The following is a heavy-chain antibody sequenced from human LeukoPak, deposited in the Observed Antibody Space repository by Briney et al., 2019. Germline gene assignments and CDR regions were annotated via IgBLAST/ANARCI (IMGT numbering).Heavy chain of an antibody. CDR1: EFTFSSYG. V-gene: IGHV3-23*01. CDR3: AKDLSMIVVASLN. Sequence: GGSLRLSCAASEFTFSSYGMSWVRQAPGRGLEWVSAISGSGGSTYYADSVKGRFTISRDNSKNTLYLQMNSLRAEDTAVYYCAKDLSMIVVASLNWGQGTLVTVPS. CDR2: ISGSGGST. J-gene: IGHJ4*02. D-gene: IGHD3-22*01.